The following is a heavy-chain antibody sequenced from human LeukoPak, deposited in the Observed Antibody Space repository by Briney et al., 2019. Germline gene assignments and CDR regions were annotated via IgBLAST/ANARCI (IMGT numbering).Heavy chain of an antibody. Sequence: GGSLRLSCAASRFTFSSYEMNWVRQAPGKGLEWVSYISSSGSTIYYADSVKGRFTISRDNAKNSLYLQMDSLRAEDTAVYYCARAGSGRSPDWFDPWGQGTLVTVSS. CDR1: RFTFSSYE. J-gene: IGHJ5*02. V-gene: IGHV3-48*03. CDR3: ARAGSGRSPDWFDP. D-gene: IGHD1-26*01. CDR2: ISSSGSTI.